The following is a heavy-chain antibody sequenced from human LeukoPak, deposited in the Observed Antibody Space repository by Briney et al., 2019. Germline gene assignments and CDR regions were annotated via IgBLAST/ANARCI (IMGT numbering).Heavy chain of an antibody. CDR2: IYYSGST. CDR3: ARDFESYYYYYMDV. V-gene: IGHV4-39*07. CDR1: GGSISSSSYY. Sequence: PSETLSLTCTVSGGSISSSSYYWGWIRQPPGKGLERIGSIYYSGSTYYNPSLKSRVTISVDTSKNQFSLKLSSVTAADTAVYYCARDFESYYYYYMDVWGKGTTVTVSS. J-gene: IGHJ6*03. D-gene: IGHD3-9*01.